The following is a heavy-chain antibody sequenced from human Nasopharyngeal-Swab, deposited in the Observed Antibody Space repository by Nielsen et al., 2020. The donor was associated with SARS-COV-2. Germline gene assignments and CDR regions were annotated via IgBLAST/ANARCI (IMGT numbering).Heavy chain of an antibody. CDR3: AKDVVDTWGWHAIREI. D-gene: IGHD2-15*01. V-gene: IGHV4-31*03. CDR1: NGSISSVGYY. CDR2: IYQSGRT. Sequence: SETLSLTCTVSNGSISSVGYYWSWIRQHPGKGLEWIGYIYQSGRTYYNPSLKSRVTISMDTSKNQFSLQLRSVTAADTAVYYCAKDVVDTWGWHAIREIWGQEILVTVSS. J-gene: IGHJ4*02.